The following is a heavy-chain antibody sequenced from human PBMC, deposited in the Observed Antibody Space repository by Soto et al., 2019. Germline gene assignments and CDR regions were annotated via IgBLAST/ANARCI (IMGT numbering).Heavy chain of an antibody. D-gene: IGHD2-8*01. J-gene: IGHJ4*02. CDR1: GYTFTSYG. CDR2: ISAYNGNT. V-gene: IGHV1-18*01. CDR3: AKDPQPSPSIVLMVYAPVY. Sequence: GASVKVSCKASGYTFTSYGISWVRQAPGQGLEWMGWISAYNGNTNYAQKLQGRVTMTTDTSTSTAYMELNSLRAEDTAVYYCAKDPQPSPSIVLMVYAPVYWGQGTLVTVSS.